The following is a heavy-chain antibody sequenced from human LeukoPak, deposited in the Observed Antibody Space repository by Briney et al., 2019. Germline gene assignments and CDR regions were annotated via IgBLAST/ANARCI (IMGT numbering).Heavy chain of an antibody. CDR3: ARGSPAATVTTGANWFDP. V-gene: IGHV1-69*04. Sequence: SVKVSCKASGGTFSSYAISWVRQAPGQGLEWMGRIIPILGIANYAQKFQGRVTITADKSTSTAYMELSSLRSEDTAVYYCARGSPAATVTTGANWFDPWGQGTLVTVSS. CDR2: IIPILGIA. D-gene: IGHD4-17*01. J-gene: IGHJ5*02. CDR1: GGTFSSYA.